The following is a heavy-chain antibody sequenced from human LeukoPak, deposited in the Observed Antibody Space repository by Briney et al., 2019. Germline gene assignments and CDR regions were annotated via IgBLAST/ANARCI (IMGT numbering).Heavy chain of an antibody. V-gene: IGHV4-34*01. CDR2: INHSGST. CDR1: GGSFSEYY. D-gene: IGHD4-17*01. J-gene: IGHJ4*02. CDR3: ASGYDFDY. Sequence: PSETLSLTCAVYGGSFSEYYWSWIRQPPGKGLEWIGEINHSGSTNYNPSLKSRVIISVVTSKNQFSLKLSSVTAADTAVYYCASGYDFDYWGQGTLVTVSS.